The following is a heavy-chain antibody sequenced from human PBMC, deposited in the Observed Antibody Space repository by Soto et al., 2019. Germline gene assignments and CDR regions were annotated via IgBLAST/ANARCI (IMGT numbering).Heavy chain of an antibody. CDR3: ARTYSGSYYYYGMDV. D-gene: IGHD1-26*01. CDR2: IDWDDDK. Sequence: SGPTLVNHTQTLTLTCTFSGFSLSTSGMCVSWIRQPPGKALEWLALIDWDDDKYYSTSLKTRLTITKDTSQNQVVLTMTNMDPVDTATYYCARTYSGSYYYYGMDVWGQGTTVTVSS. J-gene: IGHJ6*02. CDR1: GFSLSTSGMC. V-gene: IGHV2-70*01.